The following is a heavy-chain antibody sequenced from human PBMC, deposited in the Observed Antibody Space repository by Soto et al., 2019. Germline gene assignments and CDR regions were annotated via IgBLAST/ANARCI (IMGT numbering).Heavy chain of an antibody. V-gene: IGHV4-31*03. J-gene: IGHJ4*02. D-gene: IGHD3-16*01. CDR3: ARVGLRLGDYFDY. CDR2: IYYSGNT. Sequence: QVQLQESGPGLVKPSQTLSLTCTVSGGSISSGAYYWSWIRQHPGKGLEWIGYIYYSGNTYYNPSLKSRVTISVDTSKHQFSLKLSSVTAADTAVYYCARVGLRLGDYFDYWGQGTLVSVSS. CDR1: GGSISSGAYY.